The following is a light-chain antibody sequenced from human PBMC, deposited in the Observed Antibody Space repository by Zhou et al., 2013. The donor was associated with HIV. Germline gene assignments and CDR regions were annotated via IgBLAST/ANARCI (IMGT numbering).Light chain of an antibody. V-gene: IGKV3-20*01. CDR3: QQNSGSPPVFT. CDR2: GAS. Sequence: EIVLTQSPGTLSLSPGERATLSCRASQNVNSRYLTWYQQKPGQAPRLLIWGASNRATGIPDRFSGGGSGTDFTLTISTLEPEDFAVYYCQQNSGSPPVFTFGPGTKVDIK. CDR1: QNVNSRY. J-gene: IGKJ3*01.